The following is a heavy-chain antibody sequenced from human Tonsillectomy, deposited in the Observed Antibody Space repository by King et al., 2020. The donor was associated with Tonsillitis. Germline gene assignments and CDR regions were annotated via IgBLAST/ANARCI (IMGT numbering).Heavy chain of an antibody. Sequence: VQLQQWGAGLLKPSETLSLTCAVYGGSFSGYYWSWIRQPPGKGLEWIGEINHSGSTNYNPSLKSRVTISVDTSKNQFSLKLSSVTAADTAVYYCATRGDIVVVPAATNWFDAWGQGTLVTVSS. CDR2: INHSGST. J-gene: IGHJ5*02. CDR1: GGSFSGYY. D-gene: IGHD2-2*01. V-gene: IGHV4-34*01. CDR3: ATRGDIVVVPAATNWFDA.